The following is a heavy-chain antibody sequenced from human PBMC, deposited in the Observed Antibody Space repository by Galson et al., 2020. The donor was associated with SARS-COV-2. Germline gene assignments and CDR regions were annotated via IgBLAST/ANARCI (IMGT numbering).Heavy chain of an antibody. V-gene: IGHV4-34*01. CDR1: GGSFSGYY. J-gene: IGHJ4*02. CDR3: ARGRTEITMIVVVFTSSSINFDY. Sequence: PSETLSLTCAVYGGSFSGYYWSWIRQPPGTGLEWIGEINPSGSTNYNPSLKSRVTMSVDTSKNQFSLKLSSVTAADTAVYYCARGRTEITMIVVVFTSSSINFDYWGQGTPVTVSS. CDR2: INPSGST. D-gene: IGHD3-22*01.